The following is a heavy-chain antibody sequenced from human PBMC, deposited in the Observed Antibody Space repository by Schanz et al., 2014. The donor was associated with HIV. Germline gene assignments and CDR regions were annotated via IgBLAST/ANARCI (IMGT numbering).Heavy chain of an antibody. J-gene: IGHJ6*02. CDR1: GGTFSTYS. Sequence: QVQLVQSGAEVKKPGSSVTVSCKASGGTFSTYSISWVRQAPGQGLEWMAWISANNGNTYYAQKVQGRVSMATDTSTNTAYMELSSLRYDDTAVYYCAREPSFSGLDVWGQGTTVIVSS. CDR3: AREPSFSGLDV. V-gene: IGHV1-18*01. D-gene: IGHD6-6*01. CDR2: ISANNGNT.